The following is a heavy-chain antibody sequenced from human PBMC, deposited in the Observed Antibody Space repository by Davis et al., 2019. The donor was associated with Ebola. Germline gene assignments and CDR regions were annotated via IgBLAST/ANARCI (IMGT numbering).Heavy chain of an antibody. CDR2: IYPGDSDT. D-gene: IGHD6-13*01. CDR1: GYSFTSYW. J-gene: IGHJ4*02. V-gene: IGHV5-51*01. Sequence: GESLKISCKGSGYSFTSYWIGWVRQMPGKGLEWMGIIYPGDSDTRYSPSFQGQVTISADKSISTAYLQWSSLKASDTAMYYCARVGSGESHARYSSSWFSFDYWGQGTLVTVSS. CDR3: ARVGSGESHARYSSSWFSFDY.